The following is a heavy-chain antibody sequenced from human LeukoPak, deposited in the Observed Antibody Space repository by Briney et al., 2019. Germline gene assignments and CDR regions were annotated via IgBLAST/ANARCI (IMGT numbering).Heavy chain of an antibody. Sequence: GGSLRLSCAASGFTFSTFGMHWVRQAPGKGLEWVAVISYDGSNKYSADSVKGRFTISRDNSKNTLYLQMNSLRAEDTAVYYCAKDRGRKGLDYWGQGTLDTVSS. CDR3: AKDRGRKGLDY. V-gene: IGHV3-30*18. J-gene: IGHJ4*02. CDR2: ISYDGSNK. CDR1: GFTFSTFG.